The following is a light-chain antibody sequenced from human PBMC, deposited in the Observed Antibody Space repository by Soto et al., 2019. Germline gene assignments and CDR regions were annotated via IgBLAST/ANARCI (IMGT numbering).Light chain of an antibody. CDR1: QSVSSN. CDR3: QQYDTSQWT. Sequence: EIVMTQSPATLSVSPGERATLSCRASQSVSSNLAWYQQKPGQAPRLLIYGASIRATGIPARFSGSGSGTDFTLTISRLEPEDFAVYYCQQYDTSQWTFGQGTKVDIK. J-gene: IGKJ1*01. CDR2: GAS. V-gene: IGKV3-15*01.